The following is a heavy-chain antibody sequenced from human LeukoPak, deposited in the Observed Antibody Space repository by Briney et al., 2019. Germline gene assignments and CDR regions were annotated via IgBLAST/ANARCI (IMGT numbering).Heavy chain of an antibody. CDR1: GGSISSGSYY. CDR2: IYTSGST. J-gene: IGHJ4*02. CDR3: ARDREVYGSGSYYSHLDY. D-gene: IGHD3-10*01. V-gene: IGHV4-61*02. Sequence: PSETLSLTCTVSGGSISSGSYYWSWIRQPAGKGLEWIGRIYTSGSTNYNPSLKSRVTISIDTSKNQFSLKLSSVTAADTAVYYCARDREVYGSGSYYSHLDYWGQGTLVTVSS.